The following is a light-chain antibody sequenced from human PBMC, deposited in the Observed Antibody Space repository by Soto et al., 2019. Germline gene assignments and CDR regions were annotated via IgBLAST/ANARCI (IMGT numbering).Light chain of an antibody. V-gene: IGLV2-14*01. J-gene: IGLJ2*01. Sequence: QSALTQPASVSGSPGQSITISCTGTSSDIGNYDFVSWYQQVPGTAPKAMIYEVSSRPSGVSNRFSGSKSGNTASLTISGLQAEDEAYYYCSSYTTSTDFILFGGGTKLTVL. CDR3: SSYTTSTDFIL. CDR2: EVS. CDR1: SSDIGNYDF.